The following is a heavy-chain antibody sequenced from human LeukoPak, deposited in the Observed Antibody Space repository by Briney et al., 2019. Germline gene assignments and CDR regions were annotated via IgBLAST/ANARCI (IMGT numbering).Heavy chain of an antibody. CDR1: GFTFSSYG. D-gene: IGHD6-6*01. V-gene: IGHV3-33*03. CDR3: AKDLGYSSSSFGTDY. CDR2: IWYDGSNK. J-gene: IGHJ4*02. Sequence: GGSLRLSCAASGFTFSSYGMHWVRQAPGKGLEWVAVIWYDGSNKYYADSVKGRFTISRDNAKNSLYLQMNSLRAEDTALYYCAKDLGYSSSSFGTDYWGQGTLVTVSS.